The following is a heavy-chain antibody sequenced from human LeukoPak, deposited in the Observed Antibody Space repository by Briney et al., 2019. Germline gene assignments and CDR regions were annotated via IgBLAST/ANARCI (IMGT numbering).Heavy chain of an antibody. CDR3: ASYIVVVPAAHDAFDI. Sequence: SVKVSCKASGGTFSSYAISWVRQAPGQGLEWMGGIIPIFGTANYAQKFQGRVTITANESTSTAYMELSSLRSEDTAVYYCASYIVVVPAAHDAFDIWGQGTMVTVSS. D-gene: IGHD2-2*01. CDR1: GGTFSSYA. V-gene: IGHV1-69*13. CDR2: IIPIFGTA. J-gene: IGHJ3*02.